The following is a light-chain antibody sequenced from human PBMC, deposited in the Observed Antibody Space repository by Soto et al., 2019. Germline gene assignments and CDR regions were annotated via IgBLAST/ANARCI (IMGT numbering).Light chain of an antibody. CDR1: RSVSNNY. V-gene: IGKV3-20*01. CDR3: QQYGSSPPT. CDR2: GAS. Sequence: EIVLTQSPGTLSLSPGERATLSCRASRSVSNNYVAWYQRKPGQAPRLLIYGASSRATDIPRRFSGSGSGTDFTLTITRLEPEDFAVYYCQQYGSSPPTFGQRTKVESK. J-gene: IGKJ1*01.